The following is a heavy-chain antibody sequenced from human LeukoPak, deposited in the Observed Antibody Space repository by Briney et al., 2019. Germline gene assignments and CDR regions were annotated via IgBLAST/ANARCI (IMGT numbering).Heavy chain of an antibody. Sequence: PGESLKISCKGSGYSFTSYWIGWVRQMPGKGLEWMGIIYPGDSDARYNPSFQGQVTISADKSISTAYLQWSSLKASDTAMYYCARLPTRFLEWLSWYYFDYWGQGTLVTVSS. J-gene: IGHJ4*02. V-gene: IGHV5-51*01. CDR1: GYSFTSYW. CDR2: IYPGDSDA. CDR3: ARLPTRFLEWLSWYYFDY. D-gene: IGHD3-3*01.